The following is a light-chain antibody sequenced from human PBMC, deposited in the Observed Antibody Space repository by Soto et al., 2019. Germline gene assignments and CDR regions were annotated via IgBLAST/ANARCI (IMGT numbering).Light chain of an antibody. J-gene: IGKJ4*01. Sequence: DIQMTQSPSTLSASVGDRVTITCRASQRISSWLAWYQQRPGKAPNLLIYKASTLKSGVPSRFSGSGSGTEFNLTINSLQPDDIATYYCQQYNSYALTFGGGTKVEI. CDR1: QRISSW. CDR3: QQYNSYALT. CDR2: KAS. V-gene: IGKV1-5*03.